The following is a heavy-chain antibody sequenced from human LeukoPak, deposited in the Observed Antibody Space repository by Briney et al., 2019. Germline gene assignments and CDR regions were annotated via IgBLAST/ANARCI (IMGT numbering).Heavy chain of an antibody. Sequence: GRSLRLSWAASGFTFSDAWVSWVRQAQGKGLEWVGRIKSKTHGGTTQYAAPVKGRFTISRDDSKTTVYLQMNSLKSEDAAMYYCTTERPYFDNWGQGTLVTVSS. CDR2: IKSKTHGGTT. CDR3: TTERPYFDN. CDR1: GFTFSDAW. J-gene: IGHJ4*02. V-gene: IGHV3-15*01.